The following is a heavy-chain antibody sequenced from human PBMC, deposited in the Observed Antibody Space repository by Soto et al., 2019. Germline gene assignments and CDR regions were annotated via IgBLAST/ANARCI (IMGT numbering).Heavy chain of an antibody. D-gene: IGHD3-22*01. CDR1: GASISSVYC. CDR2: ISPSGSS. CDR3: ARVGYYDGSGYNAFNI. V-gene: IGHV4-4*02. J-gene: IGHJ3*02. Sequence: SETLSLTCAVSGASISSVYCWIWFAHPPGKGLEWIGEISPSGSSSYNPSLKSRVTISVDTSKNQFSLKLSSVTAADTAVYYCARVGYYDGSGYNAFNIWGQGTMVTVSS.